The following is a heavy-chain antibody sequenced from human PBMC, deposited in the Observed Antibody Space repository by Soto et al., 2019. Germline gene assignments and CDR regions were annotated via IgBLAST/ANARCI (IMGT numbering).Heavy chain of an antibody. V-gene: IGHV1-3*01. Sequence: GASVKVSCKASGYTFISYAIHWVRQAPGQRLEWMGWINAGNGNTKYSQKFQGRVTITRDTSASTAHMELTSLKSEDTAVYYCARELQGLYYFDYWGQGTLVTVPQ. CDR2: INAGNGNT. D-gene: IGHD2-15*01. CDR1: GYTFISYA. J-gene: IGHJ4*02. CDR3: ARELQGLYYFDY.